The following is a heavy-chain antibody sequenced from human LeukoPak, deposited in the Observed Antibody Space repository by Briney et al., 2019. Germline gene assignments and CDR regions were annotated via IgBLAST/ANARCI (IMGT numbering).Heavy chain of an antibody. Sequence: SETLSLTCTVSGGSISSSYWSWIRQPPGKGLEWIGYIYYSGSTNYNPSLKSRVTISADTSKNQFSLKLSSVTAADTAVYYCARRAPYYDTSAYYGMHAFDIWGQGTMVTVSS. J-gene: IGHJ3*02. CDR2: IYYSGST. CDR1: GGSISSSY. D-gene: IGHD3-22*01. CDR3: ARRAPYYDTSAYYGMHAFDI. V-gene: IGHV4-59*01.